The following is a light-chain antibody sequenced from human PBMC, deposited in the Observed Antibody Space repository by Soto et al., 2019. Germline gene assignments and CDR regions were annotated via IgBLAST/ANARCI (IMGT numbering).Light chain of an antibody. J-gene: IGLJ1*01. CDR1: SSDVGGYNS. Sequence: QSALTQPASVSGSPGQSITISCTGTSSDVGGYNSVSWYQQHPGKAPKLMIYEVNNRPSGVSNRFSGSKSGNTASLTISGLQAEDEADYYCSSFTSTSTYVLGTRTKVTVL. CDR2: EVN. V-gene: IGLV2-14*01. CDR3: SSFTSTSTYV.